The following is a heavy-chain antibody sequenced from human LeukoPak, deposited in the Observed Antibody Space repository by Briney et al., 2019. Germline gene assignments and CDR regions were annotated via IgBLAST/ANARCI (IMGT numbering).Heavy chain of an antibody. CDR3: ARGDVAAVSWFDP. CDR2: IIPIFGTA. Sequence: SVKVSCKASGGTFSSYAISWVRQAPGQGLEWMGRIIPIFGTANYAQKFQGRVTITTDESTSTAYMELSSLRSEATAVYYCARGDVAAVSWFDPWGQGTLVTVSS. J-gene: IGHJ5*02. V-gene: IGHV1-69*05. D-gene: IGHD6-19*01. CDR1: GGTFSSYA.